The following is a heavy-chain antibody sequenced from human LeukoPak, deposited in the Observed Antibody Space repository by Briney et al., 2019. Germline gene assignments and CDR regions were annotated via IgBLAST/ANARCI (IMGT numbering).Heavy chain of an antibody. Sequence: PGGSLRLSCAASGFTFSDYYMSWIRQAPGKGLEWVSYISSSGSTIYYADPVKGRFTISRDNAKNSLYLQMNSLRAEDTAVYYCARLIVGATTVFDYWGQGTLVTVSS. CDR1: GFTFSDYY. V-gene: IGHV3-11*01. D-gene: IGHD1-26*01. J-gene: IGHJ4*02. CDR3: ARLIVGATTVFDY. CDR2: ISSSGSTI.